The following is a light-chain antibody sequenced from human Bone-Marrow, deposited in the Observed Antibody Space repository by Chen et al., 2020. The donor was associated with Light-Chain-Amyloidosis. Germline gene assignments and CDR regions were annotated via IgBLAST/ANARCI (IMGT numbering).Light chain of an antibody. V-gene: IGLV2-14*01. CDR3: SSYTITNTLV. CDR2: EVT. CDR1: SSDVGGDTH. Sequence: ALTHPAPVSGPPGPSITISCTGTSSDVGGDTHVSWYQQHPDKAPKLMIYEVTTRPSWVPDRFSGSKSDNTASLTISGLQTEDEADYFCSSYTITNTLVFGSGTRVTVL. J-gene: IGLJ1*01.